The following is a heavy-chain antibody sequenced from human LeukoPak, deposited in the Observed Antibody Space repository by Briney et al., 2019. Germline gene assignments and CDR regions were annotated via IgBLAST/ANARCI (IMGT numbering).Heavy chain of an antibody. J-gene: IGHJ5*02. CDR1: GYTFTNYA. D-gene: IGHD3-16*01. CDR3: ARDWGSNYAITFDP. V-gene: IGHV7-4-1*02. CDR2: INTNTGNP. Sequence: ASVNVSCKASGYTFTNYAMNWVRQAPGQGLEWMGWINTNTGNPTYAQGFTGRFVFSLDTSVSTAYLQISSLKAEDTAVYYCARDWGSNYAITFDPWGQGTLVTVSS.